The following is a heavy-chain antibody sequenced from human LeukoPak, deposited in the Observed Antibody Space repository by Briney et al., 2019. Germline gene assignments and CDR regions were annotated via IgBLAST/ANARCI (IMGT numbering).Heavy chain of an antibody. J-gene: IGHJ4*02. CDR1: GGSISSYY. V-gene: IGHV4-59*01. CDR3: ARSSYYDILTGYYNFDY. CDR2: IYYSGST. Sequence: SETLSLTCTVSGGSISSYYWSWIRQPPGKGLEWIGYIYYSGSTNYNPSLKSRVTISVDTSMNQFSLKLSSVTAADTAVYYCARSSYYDILTGYYNFDYWGQGTLVTVSS. D-gene: IGHD3-9*01.